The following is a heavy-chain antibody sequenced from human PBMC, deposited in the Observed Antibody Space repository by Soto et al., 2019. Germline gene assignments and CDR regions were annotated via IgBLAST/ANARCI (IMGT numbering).Heavy chain of an antibody. CDR2: IYWDDDK. CDR1: GFSLSTSGVG. Sequence: QITLKESGPPLVKPTQTLTLTCTFSGFSLSTSGVGVGWIRQPPGKALEWLALIYWDDDKRYSPSLKSRLTITKDTSKNQVVLTMTNMDPVDTATYYCARDSSGYYHFNYWGQGTLVTVSS. V-gene: IGHV2-5*02. CDR3: ARDSSGYYHFNY. D-gene: IGHD3-22*01. J-gene: IGHJ4*02.